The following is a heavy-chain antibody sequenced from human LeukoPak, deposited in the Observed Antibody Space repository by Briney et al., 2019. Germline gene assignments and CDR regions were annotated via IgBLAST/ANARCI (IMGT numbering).Heavy chain of an antibody. CDR2: INHSGST. D-gene: IGHD3-10*01. CDR1: GGSFSGYY. J-gene: IGHJ3*02. Sequence: TSETLSLTCAVYGGSFSGYYWSWIHQPPGKGLEWIGEINHSGSTNYNPSLKSRVTISVDTSKNQFPLKLSSVTAADTAVYYCAREWGHYYGSGSYNYGAFDIWGQGTMVTVSS. V-gene: IGHV4-34*01. CDR3: AREWGHYYGSGSYNYGAFDI.